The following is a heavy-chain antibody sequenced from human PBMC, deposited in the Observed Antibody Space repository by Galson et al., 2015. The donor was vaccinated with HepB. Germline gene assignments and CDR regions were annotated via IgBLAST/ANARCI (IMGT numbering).Heavy chain of an antibody. V-gene: IGHV1-69*04. CDR3: ARDSSSWYGYWFDP. CDR2: IIPILGIA. J-gene: IGHJ5*02. CDR1: GGTFSSYT. Sequence: SVKVSCKASGGTFSSYTISWVRQAPGQGLEWMGRIIPILGIANYAQKFQGRVTITADKSTSTAYMELSSLRSEDTAVYYCARDSSSWYGYWFDPWGQGTLVTVSS. D-gene: IGHD6-13*01.